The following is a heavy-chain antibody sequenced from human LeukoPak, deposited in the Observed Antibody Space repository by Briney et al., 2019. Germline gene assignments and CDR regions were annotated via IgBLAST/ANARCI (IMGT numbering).Heavy chain of an antibody. CDR3: ASHPYCSSTSCYHNAFDI. D-gene: IGHD2-2*01. Sequence: SETLSLTCSVSGGSISSYYWSWIRQPPGKGLEWIGYIYYSGSTNYNPSLKSRVTISVDTSKNQFSLKLSSVTAADTAVYYCASHPYCSSTSCYHNAFDIWGQGTMVTVSS. V-gene: IGHV4-59*01. CDR2: IYYSGST. J-gene: IGHJ3*02. CDR1: GGSISSYY.